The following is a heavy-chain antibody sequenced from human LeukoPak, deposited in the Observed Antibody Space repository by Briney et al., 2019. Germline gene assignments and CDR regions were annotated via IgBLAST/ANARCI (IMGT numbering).Heavy chain of an antibody. CDR1: GFTFDDYA. CDR2: ISGDGGST. J-gene: IGHJ4*02. V-gene: IGHV3-43*02. CDR3: AKDMRRGWYYYDSSGYYYDSCSDY. Sequence: GGSLRLSCAASGFTFDDYAMHWVRQAPGKGLEWVSLISGDGGSTYYADSVKGRFTISRDNSKNSLYLQMNSLRTEDTALYYCAKDMRRGWYYYDSSGYYYDSCSDYWGQGTLVTVSS. D-gene: IGHD3-22*01.